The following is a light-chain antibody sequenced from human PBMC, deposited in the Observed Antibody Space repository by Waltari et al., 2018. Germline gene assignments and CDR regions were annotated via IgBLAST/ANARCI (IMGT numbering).Light chain of an antibody. J-gene: IGLJ3*02. Sequence: QSALTQPRSVSGSPGQSVTISCTGTSSAVGAYNHVSWYQQHPGKAPKLMIYGVSKGPSGVPDCFSGSKSGNTASLTISGLQAEDEGDYYCCSYAGTYTVRVFGGGTKVTVL. CDR3: CSYAGTYTVRV. CDR1: SSAVGAYNH. V-gene: IGLV2-11*01. CDR2: GVS.